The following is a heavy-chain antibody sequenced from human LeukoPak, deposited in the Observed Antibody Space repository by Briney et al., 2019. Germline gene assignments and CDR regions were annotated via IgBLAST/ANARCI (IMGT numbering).Heavy chain of an antibody. Sequence: GGSLRLSCAASGFSFSSYAMHWVRQAPGKGLEWVSTTSAGGSSTYYADSVKGRFTISRDNSKNTFYLQMNSLRAEGTAAYYCAKGGYCSSSSCYHGWFEPWGQGTLVTVSS. CDR1: GFSFSSYA. J-gene: IGHJ5*02. V-gene: IGHV3-23*01. D-gene: IGHD2-2*01. CDR2: TSAGGSST. CDR3: AKGGYCSSSSCYHGWFEP.